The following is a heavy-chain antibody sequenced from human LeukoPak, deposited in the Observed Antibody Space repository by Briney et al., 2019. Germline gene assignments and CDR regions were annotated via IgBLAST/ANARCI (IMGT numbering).Heavy chain of an antibody. V-gene: IGHV4-59*01. CDR2: IYYSGST. CDR3: ARDGLYSSSWYYPTNYYYYYGMDV. D-gene: IGHD6-13*01. J-gene: IGHJ6*02. Sequence: SETLSLTCAVYGGSFSGYYWSWIRQPPGKGLEWIGYIYYSGSTNYNPSLKSRVTISVDTSKNQFSLKLSSVTAADTAVYYCARDGLYSSSWYYPTNYYYYYGMDVWGQGTTVTVSS. CDR1: GGSFSGYY.